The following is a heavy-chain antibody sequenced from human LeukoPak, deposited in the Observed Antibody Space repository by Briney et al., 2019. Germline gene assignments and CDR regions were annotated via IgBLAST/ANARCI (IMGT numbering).Heavy chain of an antibody. CDR2: IIPIFGTA. D-gene: IGHD3-22*01. CDR1: GGTFSSYA. CDR3: ARRQVGVYYYYGMDV. J-gene: IGHJ6*02. Sequence: GASVKVSCKASGGTFSSYAISWVRQAPGQGLEWMGGIIPIFGTANYAQKFQGRVTITADESTSTAYMELSSLRSEDTAVYYCARRQVGVYYYYGMDVWGRGTTVTVSS. V-gene: IGHV1-69*13.